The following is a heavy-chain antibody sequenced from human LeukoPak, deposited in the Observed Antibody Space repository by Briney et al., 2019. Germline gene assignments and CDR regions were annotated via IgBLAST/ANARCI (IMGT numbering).Heavy chain of an antibody. CDR1: GFSFGSYS. D-gene: IGHD5-12*01. Sequence: GGSLRLSCAASGFSFGSYSMSWVRQPPGKGLEWISGISGSGGSAYYADSVRGRFTFSRDNSKNTLYLQMDSLRVEDTAMYYCAKGGGYEAQYYYYYLDVWGKGTTVTISS. CDR2: ISGSGGSA. CDR3: AKGGGYEAQYYYYYLDV. J-gene: IGHJ6*03. V-gene: IGHV3-23*01.